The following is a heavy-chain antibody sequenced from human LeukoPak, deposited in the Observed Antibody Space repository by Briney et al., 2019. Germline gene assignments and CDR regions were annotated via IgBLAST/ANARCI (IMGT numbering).Heavy chain of an antibody. CDR2: VSSSSTTI. CDR1: GSTFSTFG. V-gene: IGHV3-48*01. J-gene: IGHJ4*02. D-gene: IGHD3-9*01. Sequence: GGSLRLSCVASGSTFSTFGMNWVRQAPGKGLEWVSYVSSSSTTIYYADSVNGRFTISRDDAKSSLYLQMNSLRAEDTALYYCARMSTGYYDDYWGQGTLVAVSS. CDR3: ARMSTGYYDDY.